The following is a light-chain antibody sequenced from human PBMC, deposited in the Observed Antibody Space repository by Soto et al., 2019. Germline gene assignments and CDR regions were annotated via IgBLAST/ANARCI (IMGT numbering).Light chain of an antibody. J-gene: IGLJ2*01. CDR2: GLN. Sequence: QSVLTQPPSASGTPGQRVTISCSGASSNIGSNTVNWYQQLPGTAPKLLIYGLNQRPSGVPDRFSGSKSDTSASLAISGLQSEDEADYYCAAWDDSLNGPVFGGGTKGTVL. V-gene: IGLV1-44*01. CDR1: SSNIGSNT. CDR3: AAWDDSLNGPV.